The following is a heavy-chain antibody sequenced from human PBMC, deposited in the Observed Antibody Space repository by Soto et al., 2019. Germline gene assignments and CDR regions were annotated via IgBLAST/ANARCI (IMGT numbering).Heavy chain of an antibody. CDR2: MSGAGRSS. J-gene: IGHJ4*02. V-gene: IGHV3-23*01. Sequence: DVQLLESGGGLVQPGGSLRLFCAASGLPFSYYAMSWVRQAPGKGLEWVSSMSGAGRSSYDADSVKGRFTISRDNSKNTLNLQMNNLRAEDTALYYCAKGPIFGVENIYDYWGQGTLVTVSS. CDR1: GLPFSYYA. CDR3: AKGPIFGVENIYDY. D-gene: IGHD3-3*01.